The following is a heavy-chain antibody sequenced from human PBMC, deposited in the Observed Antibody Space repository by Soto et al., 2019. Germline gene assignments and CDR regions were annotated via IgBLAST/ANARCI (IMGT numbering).Heavy chain of an antibody. Sequence: GGSLRLSCAASGFTFSSYWMHWVRQAPGKGLVWVSRINSDGSSTSYADSVKGRFTISRDNAKNTLYLQMNSLRAEETAVYYCARVAGRGYYDSSGYYYGQFGAFDIWGQGTMVTVSS. CDR3: ARVAGRGYYDSSGYYYGQFGAFDI. CDR2: INSDGSST. J-gene: IGHJ3*02. V-gene: IGHV3-74*01. CDR1: GFTFSSYW. D-gene: IGHD3-22*01.